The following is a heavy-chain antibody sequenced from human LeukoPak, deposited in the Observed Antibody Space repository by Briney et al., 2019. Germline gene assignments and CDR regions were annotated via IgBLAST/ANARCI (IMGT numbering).Heavy chain of an antibody. CDR1: GYTFTDYY. J-gene: IGHJ4*02. CDR2: INPDSGGT. CDR3: ARDSRVSTGWPYYCDY. V-gene: IGHV1-2*02. Sequence: GASVKVSCKASGYTFTDYYMHWVRQAPGQGLEWMGWINPDSGGTNYAQKFQGRVTMTRDTSISTAYMELSRLTSDDTAVYYCARDSRVSTGWPYYCDYWGQGTLVTVSS. D-gene: IGHD6-19*01.